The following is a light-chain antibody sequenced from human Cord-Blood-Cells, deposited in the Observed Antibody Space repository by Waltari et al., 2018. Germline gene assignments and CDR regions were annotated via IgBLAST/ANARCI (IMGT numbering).Light chain of an antibody. Sequence: DIQMTQSPSSLSASVGASVNITCRASQSISSYLNWYQQKPGKAPKLLIYAASSLQSGVPSRFSGSGSGTDFTLTISSLQPEDFATYYCQQSYSTPQELTFGGGTKVEIK. V-gene: IGKV1-39*01. CDR3: QQSYSTPQELT. CDR1: QSISSY. CDR2: AAS. J-gene: IGKJ4*01.